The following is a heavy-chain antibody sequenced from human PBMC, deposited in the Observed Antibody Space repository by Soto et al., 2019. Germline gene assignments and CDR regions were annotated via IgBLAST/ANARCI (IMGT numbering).Heavy chain of an antibody. CDR2: ISYDGSNK. CDR3: AKDLVVQYSGYFDY. CDR1: GFTFSSYG. V-gene: IGHV3-30*18. J-gene: IGHJ4*02. Sequence: GGSLRLSCAASGFTFSSYGMHWVRQAPGKGLEWVAVISYDGSNKYYADSVKGRFTISRDNSKNTLYLQMNSLRAVDSVVYYCAKDLVVQYSGYFDYCGQGTLVTVAS. D-gene: IGHD5-12*01.